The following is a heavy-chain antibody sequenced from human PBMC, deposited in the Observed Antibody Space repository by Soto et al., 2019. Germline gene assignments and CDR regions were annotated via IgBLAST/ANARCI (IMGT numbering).Heavy chain of an antibody. Sequence: GGSLRLSCAASGFTFSSYSMNWVRQAPGKGLEWVSYISSSSSTIYYADSVKGRFTISRDNAKNSLYLQMNSLRAEDTAMYYCARDRTTGFWSGYRTHEYFQHWGQGTLVTVSS. J-gene: IGHJ1*01. CDR2: ISSSSSTI. CDR3: ARDRTTGFWSGYRTHEYFQH. D-gene: IGHD3-3*01. CDR1: GFTFSSYS. V-gene: IGHV3-48*01.